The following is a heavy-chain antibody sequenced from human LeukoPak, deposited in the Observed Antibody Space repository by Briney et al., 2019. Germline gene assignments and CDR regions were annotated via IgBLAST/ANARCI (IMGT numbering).Heavy chain of an antibody. Sequence: PSETLSLTCTVSGGAISSYYWSWIRQSPGKGLEWIGYIYYSGGTKYNPSLMSRVTISVDRAQNQFSLSLRSVTAADTAVYYCARDCLYDSSGYYMDSWGQGTLVIVSS. CDR3: ARDCLYDSSGYYMDS. V-gene: IGHV4-59*01. J-gene: IGHJ4*02. CDR2: IYYSGGT. CDR1: GGAISSYY. D-gene: IGHD3-22*01.